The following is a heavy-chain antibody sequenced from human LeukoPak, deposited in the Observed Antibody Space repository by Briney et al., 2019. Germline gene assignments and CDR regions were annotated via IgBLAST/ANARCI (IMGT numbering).Heavy chain of an antibody. CDR2: IRSKAYGGTT. Sequence: GRSLRLSCTASGFTFGDYAMSWVRQAPGKGLEWVGFIRSKAYGGTTEYAASVKGRFTISRDDSKSIAYLQTNSLKTEDTAVYYCTRDLPKAAVIRYFDWLLSPFDYYYMDVWGKGTTVTISS. D-gene: IGHD3-9*01. CDR1: GFTFGDYA. J-gene: IGHJ6*03. V-gene: IGHV3-49*04. CDR3: TRDLPKAAVIRYFDWLLSPFDYYYMDV.